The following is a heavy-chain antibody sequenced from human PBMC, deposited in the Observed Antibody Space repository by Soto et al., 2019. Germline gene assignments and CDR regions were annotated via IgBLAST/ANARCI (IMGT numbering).Heavy chain of an antibody. CDR2: ISTYNGNT. J-gene: IGHJ4*02. CDR3: AREMVLGVGSDY. Sequence: QVQLVQSGAEVKKPEASVKVSCKASGYTFTSYGISWVRQAPGQGLEWMGWISTYNGNTKYAQKLKGRVTMTTDTPTSTAYMEVRSLRSDDTAVFYCAREMVLGVGSDYWGQGTLVTVSS. D-gene: IGHD3-10*01. V-gene: IGHV1-18*01. CDR1: GYTFTSYG.